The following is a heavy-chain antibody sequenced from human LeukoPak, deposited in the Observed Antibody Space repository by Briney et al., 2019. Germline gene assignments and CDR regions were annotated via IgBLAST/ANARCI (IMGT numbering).Heavy chain of an antibody. Sequence: ETLSLTCTVSGGSISSYYWSWIRQPPGKGLEWIGYIYYSGSTNYNPSLKSRVTISVDTSKNQFSLKLSSVTAVDTAVYYCASGAYYYGSGTGWFDPWGQGTLVTVSS. CDR1: GGSISSYY. J-gene: IGHJ5*02. D-gene: IGHD3-10*01. V-gene: IGHV4-59*01. CDR3: ASGAYYYGSGTGWFDP. CDR2: IYYSGST.